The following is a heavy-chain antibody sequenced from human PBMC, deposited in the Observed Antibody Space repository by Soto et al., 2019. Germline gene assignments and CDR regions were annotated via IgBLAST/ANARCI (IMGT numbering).Heavy chain of an antibody. Sequence: QAQLEQSGGEVKKPGSSVKVSCKASRVAFSKFIVTWVRQAPGLGLEWVGGIIPIFGTANYAQKFQGRVTITADESTXXXXXEVNNLRSEDTAVYYCAXVRYSSPMGYYYGMDVWGQGTTVTVSS. V-gene: IGHV1-69*01. CDR1: RVAFSKFI. CDR2: IIPIFGTA. CDR3: AXVRYSSPMGYYYGMDV. J-gene: IGHJ6*02. D-gene: IGHD6-19*01.